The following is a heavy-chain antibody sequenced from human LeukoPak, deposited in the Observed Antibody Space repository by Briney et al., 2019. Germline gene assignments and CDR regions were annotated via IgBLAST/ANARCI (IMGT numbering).Heavy chain of an antibody. V-gene: IGHV3-7*01. CDR3: AKGGAVGGMFES. CDR1: GFSFDRQT. CDR2: MKEDGSDI. Sequence: GGSLRLSCAAFGFSFDRQTMSWVRQAPGKGLEWVAKMKEDGSDINYVDSVRGRFTISRDNAKDSLFLQMNSLRADDTAVYYCAKGGAVGGMFESWGQGTQVTVSS. D-gene: IGHD1-26*01. J-gene: IGHJ5*01.